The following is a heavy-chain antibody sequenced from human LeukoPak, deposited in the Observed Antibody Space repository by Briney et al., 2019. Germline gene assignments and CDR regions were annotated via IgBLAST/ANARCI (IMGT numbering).Heavy chain of an antibody. Sequence: ASVKVSCKASGYTFIDYYIHWVRQAPGQGLERMGWINPNSGGTNYAQKFQGRVTMTRDTSISTAYMELSRLRSDDTAVYYCARDPSPSWIVVVTDYGMDVWGQGTTVTVSS. V-gene: IGHV1-2*02. J-gene: IGHJ6*02. CDR3: ARDPSPSWIVVVTDYGMDV. D-gene: IGHD2-21*02. CDR2: INPNSGGT. CDR1: GYTFIDYY.